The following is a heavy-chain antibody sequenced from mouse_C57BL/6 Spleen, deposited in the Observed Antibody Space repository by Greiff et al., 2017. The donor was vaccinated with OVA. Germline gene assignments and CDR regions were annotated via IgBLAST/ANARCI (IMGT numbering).Heavy chain of an antibody. CDR1: GYTFTSYW. Sequence: VQLQQPGAELVKPGASVKLSSKASGYTFTSYWMHWVKQRPGQGLEWIGMIHPNSGSTNYNEKFKSKATLTVDKSSSTAYMQLSSLTSEDSAVYYCARSDYDYDGGFAYWGQGTLVTVSA. CDR2: IHPNSGST. CDR3: ARSDYDYDGGFAY. V-gene: IGHV1-64*01. J-gene: IGHJ3*01. D-gene: IGHD2-4*01.